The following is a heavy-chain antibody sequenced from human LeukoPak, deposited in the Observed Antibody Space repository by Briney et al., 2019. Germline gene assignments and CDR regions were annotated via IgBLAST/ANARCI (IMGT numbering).Heavy chain of an antibody. V-gene: IGHV4-59*08. CDR2: VYYSGTT. CDR1: GGSLSSYY. CDR3: VKHGATRGFDY. J-gene: IGHJ4*02. Sequence: SGTLSLTCTVSGGSLSSYYWSWVRQSPGKGLEWIGYVYYSGTTSYNPSLQRRVTISVDTSKNQFSLKVGSVTAADTAVYYCVKHGATRGFDYWGQGTLVTVSS.